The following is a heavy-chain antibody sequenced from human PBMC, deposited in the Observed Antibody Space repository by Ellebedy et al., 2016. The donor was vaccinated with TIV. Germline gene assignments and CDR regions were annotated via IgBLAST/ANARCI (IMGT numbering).Heavy chain of an antibody. J-gene: IGHJ4*02. D-gene: IGHD6-19*01. CDR1: GFTFSSYT. CDR2: ISYHGSDK. V-gene: IGHV3-30-3*01. Sequence: GESLKISCAASGFTFSSYTMHWVRQAPGKGLEWVTLISYHGSDKYYAESVKGRFTISRDHSKNTLYLQMNSLRAEDSAVYYCARDRYASGPGNFDYWGQGTLVAVSS. CDR3: ARDRYASGPGNFDY.